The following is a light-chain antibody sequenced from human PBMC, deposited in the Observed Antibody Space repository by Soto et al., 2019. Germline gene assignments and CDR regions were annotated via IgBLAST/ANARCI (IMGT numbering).Light chain of an antibody. CDR1: SSNIGNNY. CDR2: ENN. CDR3: GTWDSSLSAYNYV. V-gene: IGLV1-51*02. Sequence: QSVLTQPPSVSAAPGQKVTISCSGSSSNIGNNYVSWYQQLPGTAPKLLIYENNKRPSGIPDRFSGSKSGTSATLGITGLQTGEEADYYCGTWDSSLSAYNYVFGTGTKLTVL. J-gene: IGLJ1*01.